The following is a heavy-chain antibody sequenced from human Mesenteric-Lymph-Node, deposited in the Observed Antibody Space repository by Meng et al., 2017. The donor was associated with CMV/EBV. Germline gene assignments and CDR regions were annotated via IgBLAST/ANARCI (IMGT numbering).Heavy chain of an antibody. CDR1: GFTFSSYG. CDR2: IWYDGSNK. J-gene: IGHJ4*02. V-gene: IGHV3-33*06. D-gene: IGHD2-8*01. Sequence: GESLKISCAASGFTFSSYGMHWVRQAPGKGLEWVAVIWYDGSNKYYADSVKGRFTISRDNSKNTLYLQMNSLRAEDTAVYYCAKDLIRHRGDHYFDYWGQRTLVTVSS. CDR3: AKDLIRHRGDHYFDY.